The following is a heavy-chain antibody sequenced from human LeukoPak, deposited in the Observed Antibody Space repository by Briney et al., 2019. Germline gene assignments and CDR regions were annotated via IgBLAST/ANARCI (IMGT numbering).Heavy chain of an antibody. J-gene: IGHJ4*02. CDR2: INTDGSTT. CDR1: GFAFSRYW. V-gene: IGHV3-74*01. Sequence: GGSLRLSCAASGFAFSRYWMHWVRQAPGEGLVWVSHINTDGSTTNYADSVKGRFTISRDNAKNTLYLQMNSLRAEDTAVYYCARVTVGDYWGQGTLVTVSS. D-gene: IGHD1-26*01. CDR3: ARVTVGDY.